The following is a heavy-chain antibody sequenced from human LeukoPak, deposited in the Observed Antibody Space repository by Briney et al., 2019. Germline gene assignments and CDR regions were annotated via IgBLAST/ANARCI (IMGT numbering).Heavy chain of an antibody. CDR3: AKDPPHSDRSIYSDNS. V-gene: IGHV3-23*01. J-gene: IGHJ4*02. D-gene: IGHD3-22*01. Sequence: GGSLRLSCAASGFIFSNNIMNWVRQAPGKGLEWVSVISADGGDIYYADSVNGRFTFSRDNSKNTLHLQMDSLRAEDTAVYYCAKDPPHSDRSIYSDNSWGQGTLVTVSS. CDR1: GFIFSNNI. CDR2: ISADGGDI.